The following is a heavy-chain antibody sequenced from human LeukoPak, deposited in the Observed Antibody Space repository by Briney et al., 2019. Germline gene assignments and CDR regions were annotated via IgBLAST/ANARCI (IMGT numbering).Heavy chain of an antibody. J-gene: IGHJ4*02. Sequence: GGSLRLSCAASGFSFSTYNMNWVRQAPGKGLECVAFIRYDGSNKYYADSVRGRFTISRDNSKNTLYLQMNSLRAEDTAVYYCARDVIVATIWGRGFDYWGQGTLVTVSS. CDR2: IRYDGSNK. CDR3: ARDVIVATIWGRGFDY. V-gene: IGHV3-30*02. D-gene: IGHD5-12*01. CDR1: GFSFSTYN.